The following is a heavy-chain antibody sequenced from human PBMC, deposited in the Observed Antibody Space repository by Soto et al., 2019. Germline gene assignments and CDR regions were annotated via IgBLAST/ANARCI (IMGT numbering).Heavy chain of an antibody. CDR2: ISGSGDYI. V-gene: IGHV3-11*01. J-gene: IGHJ4*02. CDR3: ARDTCSGGATVIDD. D-gene: IGHD4-17*01. CDR1: GFRFSDNY. Sequence: QVQLVESGGGLVKPGGSLRLSCAASGFRFSDNYMSWIRHSPGKGLEWVSYISGSGDYIYYANSVKGRFTISRDNARKSLHLEMTSLRVEDTAVYYCARDTCSGGATVIDDWGQGTLVTVSS.